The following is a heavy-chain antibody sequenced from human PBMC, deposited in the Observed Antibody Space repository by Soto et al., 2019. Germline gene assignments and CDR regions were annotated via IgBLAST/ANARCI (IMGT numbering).Heavy chain of an antibody. D-gene: IGHD4-17*01. CDR2: ISHDGSNT. V-gene: IGHV3-30*18. CDR3: AKDAGSTDYVFAS. CDR1: GFTFRTYA. J-gene: IGHJ4*02. Sequence: QVQVVESGGGVAQPGRSLRLSCAASGFTFRTYAMHWVRQAPGKGLEWVAVISHDGSNTDYGDSVKGRFTISRDHSKSTLSSHMNSLRPEDTGVYYCAKDAGSTDYVFASWGQGTLVSVSS.